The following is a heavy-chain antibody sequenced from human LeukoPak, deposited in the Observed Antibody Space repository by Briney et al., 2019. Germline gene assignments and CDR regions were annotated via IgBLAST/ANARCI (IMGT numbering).Heavy chain of an antibody. Sequence: GGSLRLSCAASGFTFSSYWMHWVRQVPGEGLVWVARINPGGSSITYADSVKGRFTISRDNAKNTLYLQMDSLRAEDTGVYYCARSNQADDYWGQGTLVTVSS. CDR2: INPGGSSI. D-gene: IGHD1-14*01. CDR3: ARSNQADDY. V-gene: IGHV3-74*01. J-gene: IGHJ4*02. CDR1: GFTFSSYW.